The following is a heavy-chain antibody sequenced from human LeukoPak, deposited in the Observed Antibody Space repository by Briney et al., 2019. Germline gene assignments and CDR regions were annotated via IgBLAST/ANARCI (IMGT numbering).Heavy chain of an antibody. Sequence: GGSLRLSCGASGFTFSSYAMSWVRQTPGRGLEWVAGVGPSGGRTIYADSAEGRFTISRDNSNDTVYLQLSSLRAEDSALYYCAKVRGVYCSSPACYYYDAWGQGTPVTVSS. CDR1: GFTFSSYA. V-gene: IGHV3-23*01. D-gene: IGHD2-2*01. CDR2: VGPSGGRT. J-gene: IGHJ4*02. CDR3: AKVRGVYCSSPACYYYDA.